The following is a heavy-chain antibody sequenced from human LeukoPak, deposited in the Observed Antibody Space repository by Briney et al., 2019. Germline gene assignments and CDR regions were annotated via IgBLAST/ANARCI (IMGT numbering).Heavy chain of an antibody. CDR3: ARDRLGAARPTYFDY. CDR1: GYTFTSYG. J-gene: IGHJ4*02. Sequence: ASVKVSCKASGYTFTSYGISWVRQAPGQGLEWMGWISAYNGNTNYAQKLQGRVTMTTDTSTSTAYMELRSLRSEDTAVYYCARDRLGAARPTYFDYWGQGTLVTVSS. V-gene: IGHV1-18*01. D-gene: IGHD6-6*01. CDR2: ISAYNGNT.